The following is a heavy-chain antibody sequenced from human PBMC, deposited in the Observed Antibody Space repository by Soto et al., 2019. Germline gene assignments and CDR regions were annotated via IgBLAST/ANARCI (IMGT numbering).Heavy chain of an antibody. CDR3: ARGYSSSWSARDYFDY. CDR1: GFTFSSYA. D-gene: IGHD6-13*01. V-gene: IGHV3-30-3*01. CDR2: ISYDGSNK. J-gene: IGHJ4*02. Sequence: GGSLRLSCAASGFTFSSYAMHWVRQAPGKGLEWVAVISYDGSNKYYADSVKGRFTISRDNSKNTLYLQMNSLRAEDTAVYYCARGYSSSWSARDYFDYWGQGTLVTVSS.